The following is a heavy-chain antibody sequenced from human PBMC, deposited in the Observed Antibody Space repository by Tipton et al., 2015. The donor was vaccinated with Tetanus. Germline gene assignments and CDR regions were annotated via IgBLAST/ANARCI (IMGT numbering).Heavy chain of an antibody. Sequence: SLTCNVSGASITSGHYYWTWIRQPPGKGLEWIGEINHDGRTTYTSSLKSRVTILVDTSKKQFSLKVTSVTAADTAVYYCARDQRIRFLEPTSFFFNYGMDVWGQGTTVTVSS. V-gene: IGHV4-39*07. CDR3: ARDQRIRFLEPTSFFFNYGMDV. CDR1: GASITSGHYY. D-gene: IGHD3-3*01. J-gene: IGHJ6*02. CDR2: INHDGRT.